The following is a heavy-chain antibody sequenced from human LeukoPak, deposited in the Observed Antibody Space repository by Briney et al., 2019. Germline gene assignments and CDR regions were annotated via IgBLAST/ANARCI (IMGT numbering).Heavy chain of an antibody. CDR3: AKWGDYDVLTGYYVSDF. CDR2: ISGRSGST. J-gene: IGHJ4*02. CDR1: GFIFSNYA. D-gene: IGHD3-9*01. V-gene: IGHV3-23*01. Sequence: PGGSLRLSCAAPGFIFSNYAMYWVRQAPGKGLEWVSAISGRSGSTYYADSVKGRFTISRDSSKNTLYLQMNSLRADDTAVYYCAKWGDYDVLTGYYVSDFWGQGTLVTVSS.